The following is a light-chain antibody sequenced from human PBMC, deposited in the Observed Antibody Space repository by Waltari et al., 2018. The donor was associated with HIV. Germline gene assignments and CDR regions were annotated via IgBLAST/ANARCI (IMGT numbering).Light chain of an antibody. J-gene: IGLJ3*02. CDR3: TSYTNNDTPWV. CDR1: SSDIGGYDY. V-gene: IGLV2-14*01. CDR2: EVT. Sequence: QSALTQPASVSGSPGQSITISCTGTSSDIGGYDYVSWYQHHPGKAPKLMIYEVTYRPSGVSDRFSGSKSGNTASLTISGLQAEDEADYYCTSYTNNDTPWVFGGGTKLTVL.